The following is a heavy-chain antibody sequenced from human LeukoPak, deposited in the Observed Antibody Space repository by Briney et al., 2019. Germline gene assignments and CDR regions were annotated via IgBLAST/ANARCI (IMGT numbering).Heavy chain of an antibody. D-gene: IGHD3-22*01. CDR3: AKGTSALGYYYDSSGYLFDY. Sequence: GGSLRLSCAASGFTFSSYAMSWVRQAPGKGLEWVSAISGSGGSTYYADSVKGRFTISRDNSKNTLYLQMNSLRAEDTAVYYCAKGTSALGYYYDSSGYLFDYWGQGTLVTVSS. CDR2: ISGSGGST. V-gene: IGHV3-23*01. CDR1: GFTFSSYA. J-gene: IGHJ4*02.